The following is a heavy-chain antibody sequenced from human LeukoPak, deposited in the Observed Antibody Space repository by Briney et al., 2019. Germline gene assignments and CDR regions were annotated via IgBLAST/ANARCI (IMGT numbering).Heavy chain of an antibody. D-gene: IGHD3-3*01. CDR3: ARDYYDFWSGYFN. V-gene: IGHV1-46*01. CDR1: GYTFTSYY. J-gene: IGHJ4*02. CDR2: ISPSGDST. Sequence: ASVKVSCKASGYTFTSYYMHWVRQAPGQGLEWMGIISPSGDSTSYAQKFQGRVTMTRDTSTSTVYMELSSLRSEDTAVYYCARDYYDFWSGYFNWGQGTLVTVSS.